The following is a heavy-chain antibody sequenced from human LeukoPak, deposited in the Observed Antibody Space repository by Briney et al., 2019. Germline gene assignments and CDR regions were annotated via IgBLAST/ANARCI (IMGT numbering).Heavy chain of an antibody. D-gene: IGHD2-21*01. Sequence: RPSETLSLTCTVSGGSISSGSYYWSWLRQPPGKGLEWIGYIYYSGSTHYNSSLKSRVTISLDTSRNQFSLKLSSVTAADTAVYYCARQLGDRLLFDYWGQGTLVTVSS. CDR1: GGSISSGSYY. CDR3: ARQLGDRLLFDY. J-gene: IGHJ4*02. V-gene: IGHV4-61*01. CDR2: IYYSGST.